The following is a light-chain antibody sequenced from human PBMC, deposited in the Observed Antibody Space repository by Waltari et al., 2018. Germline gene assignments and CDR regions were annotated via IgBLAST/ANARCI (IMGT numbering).Light chain of an antibody. V-gene: IGKV3-15*01. Sequence: EIVMTHSPVTLSVSPGERAALSCRPSQSVRTNLAWYQQRPGQTPRLLIYGTSTRATEIPARFSGSGSGTEFTLTISSLQSEDFAVYYCQQYNDWPYTFGQGTKLEIK. CDR1: QSVRTN. CDR2: GTS. CDR3: QQYNDWPYT. J-gene: IGKJ2*01.